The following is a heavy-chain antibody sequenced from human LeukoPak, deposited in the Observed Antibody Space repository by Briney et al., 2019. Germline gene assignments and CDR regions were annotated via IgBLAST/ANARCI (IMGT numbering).Heavy chain of an antibody. CDR2: ISRSGSTM. D-gene: IGHD4-11*01. CDR3: ARDGTVTAGPFDP. V-gene: IGHV3-48*03. J-gene: IGHJ5*02. Sequence: GGSLRLSCAASGFTFSSYEMNWVRQAPGKGLEWISYISRSGSTMYYADSVKGRFTISRDNAKNSLFLQMNSLRADDTAVYYCARDGTVTAGPFDPWGRGTLVTVSS. CDR1: GFTFSSYE.